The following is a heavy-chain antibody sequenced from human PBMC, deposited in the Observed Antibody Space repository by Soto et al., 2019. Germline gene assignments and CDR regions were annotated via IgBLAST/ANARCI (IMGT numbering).Heavy chain of an antibody. CDR2: IYYSGST. D-gene: IGHD3-10*01. J-gene: IGHJ4*02. Sequence: SETLSLTCTVSGGSISSGCYYWSWIRQHPGKGLEWIGYIYYSGSTYYNPSLKSRVTISVDTSKNQFSLKLSSVTAADTAVYYCASNYYGSGSYSFLDYWGQGTLVTVSS. CDR3: ASNYYGSGSYSFLDY. V-gene: IGHV4-31*03. CDR1: GGSISSGCYY.